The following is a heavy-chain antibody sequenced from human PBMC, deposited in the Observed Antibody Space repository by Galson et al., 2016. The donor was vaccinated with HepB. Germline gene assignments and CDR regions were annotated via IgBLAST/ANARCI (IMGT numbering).Heavy chain of an antibody. V-gene: IGHV3-7*01. CDR1: GFTFSNHW. CDR2: LNQDGSQK. Sequence: LRLSCAASGFTFSNHWMSWVRQAPGKGLEWVANLNQDGSQKNYVDSVKGRFTISRDNAKNSVFLQMNGLGAEDMAVYYCARPRPYGRAYDIWGQGAMVTVSS. CDR3: ARPRPYGRAYDI. J-gene: IGHJ3*02. D-gene: IGHD4-17*01.